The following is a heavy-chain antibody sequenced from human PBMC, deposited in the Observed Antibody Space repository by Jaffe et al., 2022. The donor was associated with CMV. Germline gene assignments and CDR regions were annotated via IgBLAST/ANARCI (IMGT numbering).Heavy chain of an antibody. V-gene: IGHV3-11*06. D-gene: IGHD3-22*01. Sequence: QEQLVESGGGLVKPGGSLRLSCAASGFSFSDHYMSWVRQAPGKGLEWVSYLSHSSTSIKYADSVEGRFTISRDNAKQSVYLQMNSLRAEDTAVYYCARGGYYQLDVWGKGTTVTVSS. CDR2: LSHSSTSI. CDR3: ARGGYYQLDV. J-gene: IGHJ6*04. CDR1: GFSFSDHY.